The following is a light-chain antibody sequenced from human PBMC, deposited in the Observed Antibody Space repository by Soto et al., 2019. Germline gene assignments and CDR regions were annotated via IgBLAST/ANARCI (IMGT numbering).Light chain of an antibody. V-gene: IGKV3-20*01. CDR3: QQHESSPPSYT. CDR1: QSLTSSY. J-gene: IGKJ2*01. Sequence: EIVLTQSPGTLSLSPGERATLSCRASQSLTSSYLAWYQQKPGQAPRLLIYGASSRATGIPDRFSGSGSGTDFTLTISSREPEAFAVYYYQQHESSPPSYTFGQGTKLEIK. CDR2: GAS.